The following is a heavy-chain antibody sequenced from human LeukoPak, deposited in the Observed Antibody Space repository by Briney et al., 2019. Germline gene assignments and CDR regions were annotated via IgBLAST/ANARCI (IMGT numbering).Heavy chain of an antibody. J-gene: IGHJ1*01. CDR3: ARDSLVDSGSYYDYFQH. CDR2: IIPILGIA. CDR1: GGTFSSYA. D-gene: IGHD1-26*01. V-gene: IGHV1-69*04. Sequence: SVKVSCKASGGTFSSYAISWVRQAPGQGLEWMGRIIPILGIANYAQKFRGRVTITADKSTSTAYMELSSLRSEDTAVYYCARDSLVDSGSYYDYFQHWGQGTLVTVSS.